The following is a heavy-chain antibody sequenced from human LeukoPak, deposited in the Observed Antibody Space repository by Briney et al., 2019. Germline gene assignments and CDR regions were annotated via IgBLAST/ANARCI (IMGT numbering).Heavy chain of an antibody. J-gene: IGHJ4*02. V-gene: IGHV4-39*07. D-gene: IGHD6-6*01. CDR2: IYYSGST. CDR1: GGSISSSTYY. CDR3: ARPKAYSSPSPLDY. Sequence: SETLSLTCTVSGGSISSSTYYWGWIRQPPGKGLEWIGSIYYSGSTNYNPSLKSRVTISVDTSKNQFSLKLSSVTAADTAVYYCARPKAYSSPSPLDYWGQGTLVTVSS.